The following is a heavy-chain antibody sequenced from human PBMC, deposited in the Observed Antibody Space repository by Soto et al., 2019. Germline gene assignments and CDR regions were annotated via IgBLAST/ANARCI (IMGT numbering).Heavy chain of an antibody. J-gene: IGHJ4*02. CDR1: GFTVSSNY. Sequence: GGSLRLSCAASGFTVSSNYMSWVRQAPGKGLEWVSVIYSGGSTHYADSVKGRFTISRDNSKNTLYLQMNSLRAEDTAVYYCAGVSIAARSFDYWGQGTLVTVSS. V-gene: IGHV3-53*01. CDR3: AGVSIAARSFDY. D-gene: IGHD6-6*01. CDR2: IYSGGST.